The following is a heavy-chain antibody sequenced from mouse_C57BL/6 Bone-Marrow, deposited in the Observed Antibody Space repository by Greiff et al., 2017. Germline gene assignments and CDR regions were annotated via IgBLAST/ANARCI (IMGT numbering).Heavy chain of an antibody. CDR3: AREGFITTMDY. Sequence: QVQLQQPGAELVMPGASVKLSCKASGYTFTSYWMHWVKQRPGQGLEWIGEIDPSASYTNYNQKFKGKSTLTVDKSSSTAYMQLSSRTSEDDAVYYCAREGFITTMDYWGQGTSVTVSS. CDR2: IDPSASYT. D-gene: IGHD1-1*01. J-gene: IGHJ4*01. V-gene: IGHV1-69*01. CDR1: GYTFTSYW.